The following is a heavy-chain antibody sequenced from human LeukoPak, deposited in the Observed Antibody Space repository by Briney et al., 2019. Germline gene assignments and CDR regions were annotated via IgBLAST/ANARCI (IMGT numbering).Heavy chain of an antibody. J-gene: IGHJ5*02. CDR2: ISYDGTKE. CDR3: AKDVSGVVVAATVTVESWFDP. V-gene: IGHV3-30-3*01. Sequence: GGSLRLSCAASGFSLSSYAMHWVRQAPGKGVEWVAIISYDGTKEYYGDSVKGRFTISRDNSKNTVYLQMNSLRAEDTAVYYCAKDVSGVVVAATVTVESWFDPWGQGTLVTVSS. CDR1: GFSLSSYA. D-gene: IGHD2-15*01.